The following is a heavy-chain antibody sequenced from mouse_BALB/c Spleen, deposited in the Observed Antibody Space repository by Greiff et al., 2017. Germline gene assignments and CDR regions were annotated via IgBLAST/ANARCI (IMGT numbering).Heavy chain of an antibody. D-gene: IGHD1-1*01. CDR2: IWAGGST. Sequence: QVQLKESGPGLVAPSQSLSITCTVSGFSLTSYGVHWVRQPPGKGLEWLGVIWAGGSTNYNSALMSRLSISKDNSKRQVFLKMNSLQTDDTAMYYCARGDYGTDFAYWGQGTLVTVSA. CDR3: ARGDYGTDFAY. CDR1: GFSLTSYG. J-gene: IGHJ3*01. V-gene: IGHV2-9*02.